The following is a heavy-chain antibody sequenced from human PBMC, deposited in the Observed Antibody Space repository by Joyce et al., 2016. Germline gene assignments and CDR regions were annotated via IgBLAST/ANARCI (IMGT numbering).Heavy chain of an antibody. Sequence: EVQLVQSGAEVKKPGESLKISCSASGYSFTEYWIGWVGQMPGKGLEWMGSVNPADSDTRYSPSFQGQVTFSADKSITAAYLQWSGLKASDTAIYFCARRSIEVAAWFFDHWGQGTLVTVSS. CDR3: ARRSIEVAAWFFDH. J-gene: IGHJ4*02. CDR1: GYSFTEYW. D-gene: IGHD6-19*01. V-gene: IGHV5-51*01. CDR2: VNPADSDT.